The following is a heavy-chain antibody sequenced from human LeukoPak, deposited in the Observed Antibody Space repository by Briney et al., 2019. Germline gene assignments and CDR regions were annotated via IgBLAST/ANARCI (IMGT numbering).Heavy chain of an antibody. V-gene: IGHV3-48*03. CDR1: GFTFSSYE. CDR3: ARGSRGSRAAAGTAGDY. D-gene: IGHD6-13*01. CDR2: ISSSGSTI. Sequence: TGGSLRLSCAASGFTFSSYEMNWVRQAPGKGLEWVSYISSSGSTIYYADSVKGRFTISRDNAKNSLYLQMNSLRAEDTAVYYCARGSRGSRAAAGTAGDYWGQGTLVTVSS. J-gene: IGHJ4*02.